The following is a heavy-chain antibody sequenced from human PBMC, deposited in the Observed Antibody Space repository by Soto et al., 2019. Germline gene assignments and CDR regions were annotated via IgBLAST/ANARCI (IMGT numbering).Heavy chain of an antibody. Sequence: EVQLVESGGGLVKPGGSLRLSCAASGFTFSSYSMNWVRQAPGKGLEWVSSISSSSSYIYYADSVKGRFTISRDNAKNSLYLQMNSLRAEDTAVYYCARGPLGIVGATPVGYRGQGTLVTVSS. CDR3: ARGPLGIVGATPVGY. D-gene: IGHD1-26*01. J-gene: IGHJ4*02. V-gene: IGHV3-21*01. CDR1: GFTFSSYS. CDR2: ISSSSSYI.